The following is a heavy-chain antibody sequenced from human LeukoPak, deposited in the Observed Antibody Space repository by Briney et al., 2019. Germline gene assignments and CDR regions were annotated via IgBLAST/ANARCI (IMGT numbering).Heavy chain of an antibody. V-gene: IGHV3-30-3*02. CDR1: GFTFSSYA. Sequence: PGRSLRLSCAASGFTFSSYAMHWVRQAPGKGLEWVAVISYDGSNKYYADSVKGRFTISRDNSKNTLYLQMNSLRAEDTAVYYCAKLGVRAAAGVPYYFDYWGQGTLVTVSS. CDR3: AKLGVRAAAGVPYYFDY. D-gene: IGHD6-13*01. J-gene: IGHJ4*02. CDR2: ISYDGSNK.